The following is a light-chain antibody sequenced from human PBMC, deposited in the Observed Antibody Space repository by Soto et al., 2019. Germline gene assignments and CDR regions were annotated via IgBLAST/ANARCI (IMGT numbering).Light chain of an antibody. Sequence: QSVLTPPASMSWSPGQAINISCTGTSSDVGGYNYVSWYQHHPGKAPKLIIYDVSNRPSGVSNPFSGSKSGTTASLTISGLQPEDEADYYCSSYTTSNTRQIVFGTGTKLTVL. V-gene: IGLV2-14*03. CDR1: SSDVGGYNY. CDR3: SSYTTSNTRQIV. CDR2: DVS. J-gene: IGLJ1*01.